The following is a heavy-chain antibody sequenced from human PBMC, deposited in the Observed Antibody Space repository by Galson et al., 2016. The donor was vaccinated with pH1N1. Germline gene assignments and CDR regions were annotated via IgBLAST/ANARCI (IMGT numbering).Heavy chain of an antibody. Sequence: SLRLSCAASGFTFSTYAMSWARQAPGKGLEWVAFISSSGSALYYADSVEGRFTISRENARNSMYLQMNSLRAEDTAVYYCARDTSWHTTRPYGAFDIWGQGTMVTVSS. CDR3: ARDTSWHTTRPYGAFDI. D-gene: IGHD1-1*01. CDR1: GFTFSTYA. J-gene: IGHJ3*02. V-gene: IGHV3-48*03. CDR2: ISSSGSAL.